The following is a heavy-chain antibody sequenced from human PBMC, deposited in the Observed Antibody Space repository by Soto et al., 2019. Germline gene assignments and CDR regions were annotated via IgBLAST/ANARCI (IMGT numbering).Heavy chain of an antibody. Sequence: ASVKVSCKASGYTFTSYGISWVRRAPGQGPEWMGKISAYNGNTNYAQKHQGRVTITTDTSTSTAYITMRNQRTDDTAVYYCARDLSGSRGEGIAVSSPPPTLDYWGQGTLVTVSS. CDR2: ISAYNGNT. CDR3: ARDLSGSRGEGIAVSSPPPTLDY. D-gene: IGHD6-19*01. J-gene: IGHJ4*02. CDR1: GYTFTSYG. V-gene: IGHV1-18*01.